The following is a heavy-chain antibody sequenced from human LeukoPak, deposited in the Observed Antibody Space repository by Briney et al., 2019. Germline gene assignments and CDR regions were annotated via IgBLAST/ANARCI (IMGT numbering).Heavy chain of an antibody. J-gene: IGHJ4*02. D-gene: IGHD1-26*01. Sequence: GGSLRLSCAASGFTFSSYSMNWVRQAPGKGLEWVSSISSSSSYIYYADSVKGRFTISRDNAKNSLYLQMNSLRAEDTAVYFCARVWETQYYFDHWGQGTLVTVSS. CDR2: ISSSSSYI. V-gene: IGHV3-21*01. CDR3: ARVWETQYYFDH. CDR1: GFTFSSYS.